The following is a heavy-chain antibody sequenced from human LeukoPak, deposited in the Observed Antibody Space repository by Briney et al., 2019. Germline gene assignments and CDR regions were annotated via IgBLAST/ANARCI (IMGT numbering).Heavy chain of an antibody. CDR3: ARVLWFGEWTTANWFDP. V-gene: IGHV4-39*01. CDR2: IYYSGNT. J-gene: IGHJ5*02. CDR1: GGSISSSSYY. D-gene: IGHD3-10*01. Sequence: PSETLSLTCTVSGGSISSSSYYWGWIRQPPGKGLEWIGSIYYSGNTYYNPSLKSRVTISVDTSKNQFSLKLSSVTAADTAVYHCARVLWFGEWTTANWFDPWGQGTLVTVSS.